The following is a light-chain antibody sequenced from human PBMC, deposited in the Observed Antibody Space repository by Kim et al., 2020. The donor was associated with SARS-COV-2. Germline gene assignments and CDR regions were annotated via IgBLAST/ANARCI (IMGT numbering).Light chain of an antibody. Sequence: IQLTQSPSSLSASAGDRVTITCRASQGFSNYLAWYQQKPGKGPKLLIYGASTMEKWVPSRFSGSGSGTEFTLTISSLQPEDAATYYCQMYNTSPLTFGQGTRVEIK. J-gene: IGKJ5*01. CDR3: QMYNTSPLT. V-gene: IGKV1-27*01. CDR1: QGFSNY. CDR2: GAS.